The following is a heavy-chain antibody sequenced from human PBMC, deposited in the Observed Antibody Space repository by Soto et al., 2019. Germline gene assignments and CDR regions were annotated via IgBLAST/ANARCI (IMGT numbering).Heavy chain of an antibody. Sequence: QVQLVQSGAEVKKPESSVKVSCKAPGGTFSTYAISWVRQAPGQGLEWMGGIIPMFGTANYAKRFQDRVTITANDSTNTVYMELSRLRSEDTAVYFCASGIQLWLRRINNGYSGWGQGTLVTVSS. V-gene: IGHV1-69*12. CDR2: IIPMFGTA. D-gene: IGHD5-18*01. J-gene: IGHJ4*02. CDR3: ASGIQLWLRRINNGYSG. CDR1: GGTFSTYA.